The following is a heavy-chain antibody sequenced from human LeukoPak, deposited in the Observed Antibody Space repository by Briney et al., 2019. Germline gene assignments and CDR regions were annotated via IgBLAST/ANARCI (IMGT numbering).Heavy chain of an antibody. CDR2: INHSGST. J-gene: IGHJ6*02. Sequence: PSETLSLTCAVYGGSFSGYYWSWIRQPPGKGLEWIGEINHSGSTNYNPSLKSRVTISVDTSKNQFSLKLSSVTAADTAVYYCARDGGGSYYDYYYYGMDVWGQGTTVTVSS. CDR3: ARDGGGSYYDYYYYGMDV. CDR1: GGSFSGYY. D-gene: IGHD1-26*01. V-gene: IGHV4-34*01.